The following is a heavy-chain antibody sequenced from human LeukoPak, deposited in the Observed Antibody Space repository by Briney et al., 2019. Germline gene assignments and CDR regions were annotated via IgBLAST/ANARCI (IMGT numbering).Heavy chain of an antibody. CDR3: ARDHVLLWFGELYSYGMDV. CDR1: GGPISSGDYY. Sequence: SQTLSLTCTVSGGPISSGDYYWSWIRQPPGEGLEWIGYIYYSGSTYYNPSLKSRVTISVDTSKNQFSLKLSSVTAADTAVYYCARDHVLLWFGELYSYGMDVWGKGTTVTVSS. V-gene: IGHV4-30-4*01. CDR2: IYYSGST. J-gene: IGHJ6*04. D-gene: IGHD3-10*01.